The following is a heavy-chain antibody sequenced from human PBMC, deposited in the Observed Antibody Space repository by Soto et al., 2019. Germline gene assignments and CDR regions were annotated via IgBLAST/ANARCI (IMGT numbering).Heavy chain of an antibody. Sequence: GSRPTLVNPTQTLTLTCIFSGFSLSTSGVGVGWIRQPPGKALEWLALIYWDDDKHYSPSLRSRLTITKDTSKNQVVLTMTNMDPVDTATYYCIQSRCGGDCLQSYASYYYYGMDVWGQGTTVTVSS. CDR3: IQSRCGGDCLQSYASYYYYGMDV. CDR2: IYWDDDK. CDR1: GFSLSTSGVG. J-gene: IGHJ6*02. D-gene: IGHD2-21*02. V-gene: IGHV2-5*02.